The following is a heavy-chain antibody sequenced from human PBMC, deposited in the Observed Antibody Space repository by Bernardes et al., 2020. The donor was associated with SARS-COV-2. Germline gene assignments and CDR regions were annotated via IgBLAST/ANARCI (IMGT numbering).Heavy chain of an antibody. CDR1: GASFSSITYY. CDR2: IYYAGNT. V-gene: IGHV4-39*01. Sequence: SETLSLTCTVSGASFSSITYYWGWIRQPPGKGLEWIGTIYYAGNTYYNPSLKSRVTVSADTSKNQFSLRLSSVTAADTAVYYCVRLHSRSTYYFESWGQGTPVTVSS. CDR3: VRLHSRSTYYFES. J-gene: IGHJ4*02. D-gene: IGHD6-13*01.